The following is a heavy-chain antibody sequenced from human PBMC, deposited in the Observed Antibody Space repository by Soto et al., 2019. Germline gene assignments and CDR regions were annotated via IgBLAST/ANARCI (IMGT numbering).Heavy chain of an antibody. CDR1: SGSISSSNW. CDR3: AREWGSGWYISYFAY. Sequence: QVQLQESGPGLVKPSGTLSLTCAVSSGSISSSNWWSWVRQPPGKGLEWIGEIYHSGSTNYNPSLKSRVTISVVKSKNQFSLKLSSVTAADTAVYYCAREWGSGWYISYFAYWGQGTLVTVSS. J-gene: IGHJ4*02. D-gene: IGHD6-19*01. V-gene: IGHV4-4*02. CDR2: IYHSGST.